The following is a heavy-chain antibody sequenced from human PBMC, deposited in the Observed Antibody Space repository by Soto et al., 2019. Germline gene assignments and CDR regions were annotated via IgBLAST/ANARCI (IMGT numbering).Heavy chain of an antibody. V-gene: IGHV3-7*01. D-gene: IGHD5-18*01. CDR1: GFTFSSYW. J-gene: IGHJ6*02. CDR3: ASRSYGYVYYYYGMDV. CDR2: IKQDGSEK. Sequence: VQLVESGGGVVQPGRSLRLSCAASGFTFSSYWMSWVRQAPGKGLEWVANIKQDGSEKYYVDSVKGRFTISRDNAKNSLYLQMNSLRAEDTAVYYCASRSYGYVYYYYGMDVWGQGTTVTVSS.